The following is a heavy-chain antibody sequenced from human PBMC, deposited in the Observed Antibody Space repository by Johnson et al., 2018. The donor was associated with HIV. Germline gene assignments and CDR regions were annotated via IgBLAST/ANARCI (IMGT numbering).Heavy chain of an antibody. Sequence: VQLMESGGGLGKPGGSLRLSCAASGFTFSDYYMSWLRQAPGKGLEWVSFISSTASTIYYADSVKGRFTISRDNAKNSLYLQMNSLRAEDTAVYYCARDLGYCTNGVCYYDAFDIWGQGTMVTVS. CDR3: ARDLGYCTNGVCYYDAFDI. V-gene: IGHV3-11*04. D-gene: IGHD2-8*01. CDR1: GFTFSDYY. J-gene: IGHJ3*02. CDR2: ISSTASTI.